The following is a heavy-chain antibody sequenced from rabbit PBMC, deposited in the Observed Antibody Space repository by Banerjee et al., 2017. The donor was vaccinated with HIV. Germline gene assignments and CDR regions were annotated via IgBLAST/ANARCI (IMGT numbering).Heavy chain of an antibody. V-gene: IGHV1S40*01. Sequence: VESGGGLVQPGASLTLTCAASGVSFTYSSYMCWVRQAPGKGLEWIACIDSGSSGFTYFATWAKGRFTCSRTSSTTVTLRMTSLTAADRATYFCARDLVGVIGWNFGWWGQGTLVTVS. CDR1: GVSFTYSSY. CDR3: ARDLVGVIGWNFGW. J-gene: IGHJ4*01. D-gene: IGHD1-1*01. CDR2: IDSGSSGFT.